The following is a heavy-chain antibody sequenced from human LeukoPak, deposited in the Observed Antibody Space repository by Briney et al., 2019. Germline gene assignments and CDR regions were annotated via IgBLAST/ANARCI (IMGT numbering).Heavy chain of an antibody. CDR2: INPNSGGT. Sequence: ASVKVSCKASGYTFTGYYIHWVRQAPGQGLEWMGWINPNSGGTNYAQKFQGRVTMTRDTSINTAYMELSRLRSDDTAVYYCARDERGYSSWSDDPFNWFDPWGEESLVTVSS. CDR1: GYTFTGYY. J-gene: IGHJ5*02. D-gene: IGHD6-6*01. V-gene: IGHV1-2*02. CDR3: ARDERGYSSWSDDPFNWFDP.